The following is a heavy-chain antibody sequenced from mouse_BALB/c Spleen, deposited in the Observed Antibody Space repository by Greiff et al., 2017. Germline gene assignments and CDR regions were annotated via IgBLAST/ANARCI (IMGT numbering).Heavy chain of an antibody. Sequence: VKLVESGAELMKPGASVKISCKATGYTFSSYWIEWVKQRPGHGLEWIGEILPGSGSTNYNEKFKGKATFTADTSSNTAYMQLSSLTSEDSAVYYCARREPYYGNYVFAYWGQGTLVTVSA. CDR3: ARREPYYGNYVFAY. V-gene: IGHV1-9*01. J-gene: IGHJ3*01. CDR2: ILPGSGST. D-gene: IGHD2-10*01. CDR1: GYTFSSYW.